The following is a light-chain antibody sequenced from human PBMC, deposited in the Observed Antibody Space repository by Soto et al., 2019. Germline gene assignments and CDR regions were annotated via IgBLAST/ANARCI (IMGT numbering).Light chain of an antibody. CDR1: QSISSW. J-gene: IGKJ1*01. CDR2: KAS. CDR3: QQYNSFIWT. Sequence: DIQITQSPATVSACFLGRVSIICRASQSISSWLAWYQQKPGKAPKLLISKASNLDSGVPSRFSGSGSGTEFNLTISSLQPEDFATYYCQQYNSFIWTFGRGTKVDI. V-gene: IGKV1-5*03.